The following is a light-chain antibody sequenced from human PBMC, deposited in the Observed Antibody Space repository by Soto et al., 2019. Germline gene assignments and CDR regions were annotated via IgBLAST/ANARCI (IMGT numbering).Light chain of an antibody. CDR1: QSVSSN. CDR2: GAS. J-gene: IGKJ1*01. V-gene: IGKV3-15*01. Sequence: IEMSKSPATLSVSPGARATLSCRASQSVSSNLVWYQQKPGQAPRLLIYGASTRVTGIPARFSGSGSGTEFTLTISSLQSDDVADYYCHQYLNWGPFGQGTKVDIK. CDR3: HQYLNWGP.